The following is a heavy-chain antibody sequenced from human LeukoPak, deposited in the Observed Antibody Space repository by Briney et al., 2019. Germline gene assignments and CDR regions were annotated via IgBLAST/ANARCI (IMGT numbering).Heavy chain of an antibody. V-gene: IGHV4-28*03. CDR3: ARGRVVADD. CDR2: IYHSGST. D-gene: IGHD3-3*01. Sequence: PSETLSLTCAVSGYSISSGNWWGWIRQPPGKGLEWIGYIYHSGSTYYNPSLKSRVTMSVDTSKNQFSLNLSSVTAADTAVYYCARGRVVADDWGQGTLVTVSS. CDR1: GYSISSGNW. J-gene: IGHJ4*02.